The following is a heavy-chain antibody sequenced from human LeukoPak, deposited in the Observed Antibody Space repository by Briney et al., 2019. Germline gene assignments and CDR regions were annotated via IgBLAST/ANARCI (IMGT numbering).Heavy chain of an antibody. D-gene: IGHD2-2*01. CDR3: ARSLLSSNWFDP. Sequence: SETLSLTCTVSGGSISSYYWSWIRQPPGKGLEWIGYIYYSGSTNYNPSLKSRVTISVDTSKNQFSLKLSSVTAADTAVYYCARSLLSSNWFDPWGQGTLVTVSS. J-gene: IGHJ5*02. V-gene: IGHV4-59*01. CDR1: GGSISSYY. CDR2: IYYSGST.